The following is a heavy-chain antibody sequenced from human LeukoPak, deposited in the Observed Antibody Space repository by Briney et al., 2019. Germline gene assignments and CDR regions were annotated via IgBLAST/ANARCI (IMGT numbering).Heavy chain of an antibody. CDR3: AKDVGTTGTRPDAFDI. Sequence: GGSLRLSCAASGFTFSSYAMSWVRQAPGEGLEWVSAISGSGGSTYYADSVKGRFTISRDNSKNTLYLQMNSLRAEDTAVYYCAKDVGTTGTRPDAFDIWGQGTMVTVSS. V-gene: IGHV3-23*01. J-gene: IGHJ3*02. CDR1: GFTFSSYA. D-gene: IGHD1-1*01. CDR2: ISGSGGST.